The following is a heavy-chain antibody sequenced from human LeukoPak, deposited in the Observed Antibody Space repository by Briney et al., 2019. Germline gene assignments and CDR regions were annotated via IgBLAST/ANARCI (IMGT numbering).Heavy chain of an antibody. V-gene: IGHV3-48*01. CDR3: VRGPRYSGYDYFDY. J-gene: IGHJ4*02. Sequence: GGSLRLSCAASGFTFSTYSMNWVRQAPGKGLEWVSYISSSLSTIYCADSVKGRFTISRDNAKNSLYLQMSSLRREDTAVYFCVRGPRYSGYDYFDYWGQGTLVTVSS. CDR2: ISSSLSTI. CDR1: GFTFSTYS. D-gene: IGHD5-12*01.